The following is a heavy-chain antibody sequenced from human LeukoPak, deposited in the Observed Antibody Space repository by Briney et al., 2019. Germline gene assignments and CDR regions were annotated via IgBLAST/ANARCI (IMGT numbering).Heavy chain of an antibody. CDR1: GYTFTGYY. D-gene: IGHD5-24*01. V-gene: IGHV1-2*02. Sequence: ASVKVSCKASGYTFTGYYMHGVRQAPGQGLEWMGWINPNRGGTNSAQKFQERVTMNRHTSISTAYMELSRLKSDDTAVYYCAATELPFDYWGQGTLVTVSS. CDR3: AATELPFDY. J-gene: IGHJ4*02. CDR2: INPNRGGT.